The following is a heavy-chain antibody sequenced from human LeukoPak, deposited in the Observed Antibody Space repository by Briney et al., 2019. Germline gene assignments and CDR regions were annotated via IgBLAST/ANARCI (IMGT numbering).Heavy chain of an antibody. V-gene: IGHV3-11*01. CDR3: ARVPYGGYDLYFES. J-gene: IGHJ4*02. CDR1: GFTFSDYY. CDR2: ISNSGINI. Sequence: GGSLRLSCAASGFTFSDYYMSWIRQAPGKGLEWVSYISNSGINIYYTDSVKGRFTISRDNAKNSLYLQMNSLRVEDTAAYYCARVPYGGYDLYFESWGQGTLVSVSS. D-gene: IGHD5-12*01.